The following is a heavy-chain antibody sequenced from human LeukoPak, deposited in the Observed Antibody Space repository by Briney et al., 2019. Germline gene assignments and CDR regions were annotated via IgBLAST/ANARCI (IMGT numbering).Heavy chain of an antibody. CDR2: IYYSGST. CDR1: GGSISSYY. Sequence: PSETLSLTCTVSGGSISSYYWSWIRQPPGKGLEWIGYIYYSGSTNYNPSLKSRVTISVDTSKNQFSLKLSSVTAADTAVYYCARGSDSSGWYFGYWGQGTLVTVSS. CDR3: ARGSDSSGWYFGY. J-gene: IGHJ4*02. D-gene: IGHD6-19*01. V-gene: IGHV4-59*01.